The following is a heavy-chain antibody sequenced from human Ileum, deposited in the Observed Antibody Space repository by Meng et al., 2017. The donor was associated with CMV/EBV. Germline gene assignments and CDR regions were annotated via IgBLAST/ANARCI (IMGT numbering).Heavy chain of an antibody. D-gene: IGHD1-26*01. V-gene: IGHV3-66*01. CDR2: IYASGST. J-gene: IGHJ4*02. Sequence: EVQLVESGGGLVQPGGSLRLSCVASGFIVSSTYMTWVRQAPGKGLEWVSVIYASGSTFYADSVKGRFTISRDNSENTLFLQMSSLRVEDTAVYYCVGVGAPGGQGTLVTVSS. CDR3: VGVGAP. CDR1: GFIVSSTY.